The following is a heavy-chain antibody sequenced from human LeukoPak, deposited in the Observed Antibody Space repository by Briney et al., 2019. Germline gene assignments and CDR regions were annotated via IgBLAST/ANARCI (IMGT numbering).Heavy chain of an antibody. CDR3: AGDTSTFAGY. Sequence: GGSLRLSFAASGFTFTTYWMSWVRQAPGKGLEWVANMRQDGSEKYYVDSVKGRFTMSRDNAKNSVYLQMNSLRAEDTAVYYCAGDTSTFAGYWGQGTLVTVSS. V-gene: IGHV3-7*01. CDR2: MRQDGSEK. J-gene: IGHJ4*02. D-gene: IGHD3-3*02. CDR1: GFTFTTYW.